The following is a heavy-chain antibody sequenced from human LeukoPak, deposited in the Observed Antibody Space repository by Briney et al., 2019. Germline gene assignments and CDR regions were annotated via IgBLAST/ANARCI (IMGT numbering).Heavy chain of an antibody. D-gene: IGHD1-26*01. CDR2: IRYDGSNT. J-gene: IGHJ4*02. V-gene: IGHV3-30*02. CDR1: GFIFSSFG. Sequence: GGSLRLSCAASGFIFSSFGMQWVRQAPGKGLEWVAFIRYDGSNTYYAESLKGRFTISRGNSKNTLYLQMNSLRAEDTAVYYCAKDSRGGGSYDCWGQGTLVTVSS. CDR3: AKDSRGGGSYDC.